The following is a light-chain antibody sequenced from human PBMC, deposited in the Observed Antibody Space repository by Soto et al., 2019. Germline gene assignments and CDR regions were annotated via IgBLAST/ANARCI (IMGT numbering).Light chain of an antibody. V-gene: IGLV2-11*01. CDR3: CSYAGSYTSWV. Sequence: QSALTQPRSVSGSPGQSVTISCTRTSSDVGGYNYVSWYQQHPGKAPKLMIYDVSKRPSGVPDRFSGSKSGNTASLTISGLQAEDEADYYCCSYAGSYTSWVFGGGTKVTVL. CDR1: SSDVGGYNY. J-gene: IGLJ3*02. CDR2: DVS.